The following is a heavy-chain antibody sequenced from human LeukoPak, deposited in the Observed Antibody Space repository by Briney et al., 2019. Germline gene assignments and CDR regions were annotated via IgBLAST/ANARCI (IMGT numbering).Heavy chain of an antibody. V-gene: IGHV4-4*07. CDR2: IHTSGTT. CDR3: ARDPAGHGRYFDY. Sequence: PSETLSLTCTVSGVSINGYFCTWLRQSAGAGLECIGRIHTSGTTYYNPSLKSRVSMSVETSNNKFSLRLNSVTAADTAVYYCARDPAGHGRYFDYWGQGVLVTVSS. CDR1: GVSINGYF. D-gene: IGHD1-14*01. J-gene: IGHJ4*02.